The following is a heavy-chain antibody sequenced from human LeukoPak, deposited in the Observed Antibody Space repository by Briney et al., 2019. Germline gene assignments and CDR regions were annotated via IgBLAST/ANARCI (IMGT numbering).Heavy chain of an antibody. CDR2: IWYDGSNK. CDR3: ARDKYIAAAGRVDY. Sequence: PGRSLRLSCAASGFTFSSYGMHWVRQALGKGLEWVAVIWYDGSNKYYADSVKGRFTISRDNSKNTLYLQMNSLRAEDTAVYYCARDKYIAAAGRVDYWGQGTLVTVSS. D-gene: IGHD6-13*01. CDR1: GFTFSSYG. V-gene: IGHV3-33*01. J-gene: IGHJ4*02.